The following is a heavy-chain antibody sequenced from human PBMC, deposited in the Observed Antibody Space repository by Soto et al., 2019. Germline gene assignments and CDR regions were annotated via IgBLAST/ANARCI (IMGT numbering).Heavy chain of an antibody. J-gene: IGHJ6*02. V-gene: IGHV1-3*01. D-gene: IGHD3-10*01. CDR3: AAGVGSSFYYYYGMDV. CDR2: INAGNGNT. CDR1: GYTFTSYA. Sequence: GASVKVSWKASGYTFTSYAMHWVRQAPGQRLEWMGWINAGNGNTKYSQKFQGRVTITRDTSASTAYMELSSLRSEDTAVYYCAAGVGSSFYYYYGMDVWGQGTTVTVSS.